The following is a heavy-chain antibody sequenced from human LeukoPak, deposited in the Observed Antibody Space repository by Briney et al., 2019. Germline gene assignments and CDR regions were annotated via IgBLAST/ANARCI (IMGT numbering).Heavy chain of an antibody. J-gene: IGHJ6*03. V-gene: IGHV4-34*01. CDR2: INHSGST. CDR1: GGSFSGYY. CDR3: ARGRGCRGTSCYTDYYYYMDV. D-gene: IGHD2-2*02. Sequence: KPSETLSLTCAVYGGSFSGYYWSWIRQPPGKGLEWIGEINHSGSTNYNPSLKSRVTISVDTSKNQFSLRLTSVTAADTAVYYCARGRGCRGTSCYTDYYYYMDVWGKGTTVTVSS.